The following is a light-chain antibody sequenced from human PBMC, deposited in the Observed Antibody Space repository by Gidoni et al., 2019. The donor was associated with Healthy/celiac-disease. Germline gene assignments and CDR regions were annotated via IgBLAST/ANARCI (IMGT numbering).Light chain of an antibody. CDR3: QQRSNWPPRYT. V-gene: IGKV3-11*01. J-gene: IGKJ2*01. Sequence: EIVLTQSPATLSLSPGERATLSCRASQSVGSYLAWYQQKPGQAPRLLIYDASNRATGIPARFSGSGSGTDFTLTISSLEPEDFAVYSCQQRSNWPPRYTFGQGTKLEIK. CDR2: DAS. CDR1: QSVGSY.